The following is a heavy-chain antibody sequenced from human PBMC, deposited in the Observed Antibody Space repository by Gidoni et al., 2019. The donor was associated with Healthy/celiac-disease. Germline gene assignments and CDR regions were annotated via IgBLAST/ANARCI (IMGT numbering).Heavy chain of an antibody. V-gene: IGHV3-33*01. Sequence: QVQLVESGGGVVQPGRSLRLSCAASGFTFSSYGMHWVRQAPGKGLECVAVIWYDGSNKYYADSVKGRFTISRDNSKNTLYLQMNSLRAEDTAVYYCARGIAAAGYFDYWGQGTLVTVSS. CDR1: GFTFSSYG. D-gene: IGHD6-13*01. CDR3: ARGIAAAGYFDY. J-gene: IGHJ4*02. CDR2: IWYDGSNK.